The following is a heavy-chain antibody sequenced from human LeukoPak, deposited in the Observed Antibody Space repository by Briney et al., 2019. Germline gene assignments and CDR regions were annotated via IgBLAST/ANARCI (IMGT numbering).Heavy chain of an antibody. CDR2: IYPADSDT. D-gene: IGHD5-18*01. Sequence: GESLKISCKGSGYRFTNYWIGWVRQMPGKGLEWMGDIYPADSDTRYNPSFQGQVTISADRSFSTAYLQWSSLKASDTAMYYCAGLLSHGYGPNRYFDYWGQGTLVTVSS. CDR1: GYRFTNYW. J-gene: IGHJ4*02. CDR3: AGLLSHGYGPNRYFDY. V-gene: IGHV5-51*01.